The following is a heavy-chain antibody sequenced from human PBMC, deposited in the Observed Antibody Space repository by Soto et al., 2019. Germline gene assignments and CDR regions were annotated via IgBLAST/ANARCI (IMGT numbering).Heavy chain of an antibody. J-gene: IGHJ4*02. D-gene: IGHD3-10*01. CDR2: ISYDGSKK. CDR3: AKDSGSYGLDY. V-gene: IGHV3-30*18. CDR1: GFTFSSYG. Sequence: QVQLVESGGGVVQPGRSLRLSCAASGFTFSSYGIHWVRQAPGKGLEWVAVISYDGSKKFYADSVKGRFTISRDNSKNTLYLQMDSLRAEDTAVYYCAKDSGSYGLDYWGQGTLVTVSS.